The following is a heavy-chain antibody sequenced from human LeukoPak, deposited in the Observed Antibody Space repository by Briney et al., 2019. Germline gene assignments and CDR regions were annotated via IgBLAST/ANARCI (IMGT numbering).Heavy chain of an antibody. Sequence: GGSLRLSCAASGLTFSSYPMHWVRQAPGKGPEWVAVISYDGSEKHYADPVKGRFTISRDNSKNTLYLQMSSLRAEDTAMYYCAREGNSGYYPYWGQGILVTVSS. CDR1: GLTFSSYP. CDR2: ISYDGSEK. V-gene: IGHV3-30-3*01. J-gene: IGHJ4*02. D-gene: IGHD3-22*01. CDR3: AREGNSGYYPY.